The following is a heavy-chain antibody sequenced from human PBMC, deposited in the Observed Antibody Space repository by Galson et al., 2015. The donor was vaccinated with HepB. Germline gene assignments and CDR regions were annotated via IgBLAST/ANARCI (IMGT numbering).Heavy chain of an antibody. CDR1: GESFGGESFGSYY. J-gene: IGHJ6*03. Sequence: ETLSLTCAVSGESFGGESFGSYYWTWIRQPPGKGLEWIGEINHSGNTIYNPSLKTRATISVDTSKKQFSLKLTSVTAADTAVYYCASGDPRYCGGGRCYRYYMDVWGKGTTVTVSS. V-gene: IGHV4-34*01. CDR3: ASGDPRYCGGGRCYRYYMDV. CDR2: INHSGNT. D-gene: IGHD2-15*01.